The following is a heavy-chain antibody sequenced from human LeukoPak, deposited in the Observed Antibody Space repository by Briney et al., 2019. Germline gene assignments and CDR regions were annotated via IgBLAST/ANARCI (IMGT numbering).Heavy chain of an antibody. Sequence: GGSLRLSCAASGFTFSSYEMNWVRQAPGKGLEWVSYISSGSSSIFYADSVKGRFTISRDNAKNSLYLQMNSLRAEDTAVYYCARAFYGDLDYWGQGTLVTVSS. V-gene: IGHV3-48*03. D-gene: IGHD4-17*01. CDR3: ARAFYGDLDY. CDR1: GFTFSSYE. CDR2: ISSGSSSI. J-gene: IGHJ4*02.